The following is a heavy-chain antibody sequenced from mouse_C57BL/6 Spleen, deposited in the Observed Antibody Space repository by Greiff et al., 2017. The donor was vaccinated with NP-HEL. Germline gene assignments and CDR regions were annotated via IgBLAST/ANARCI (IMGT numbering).Heavy chain of an antibody. V-gene: IGHV1-26*01. CDR1: GYTFTDYY. CDR3: AKAAYYSNYEYFDV. D-gene: IGHD2-5*01. J-gene: IGHJ1*03. CDR2: INPNNGGT. Sequence: EVQLQQSGPELVKPGASVKISCKASGYTFTDYYMNWVKRSHGKSLEWIGDINPNNGGTSYNQKFKGKATLTVDKSSSTAYMELRSLTSEDSAVYYCAKAAYYSNYEYFDVWGTGTTVTVSS.